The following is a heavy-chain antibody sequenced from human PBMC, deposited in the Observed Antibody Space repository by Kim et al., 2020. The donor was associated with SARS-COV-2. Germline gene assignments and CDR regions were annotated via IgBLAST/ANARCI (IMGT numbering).Heavy chain of an antibody. Sequence: GGSLRLSCAASEFTFSRYSMNWVRQAPGKGLEWVSTTSRFSDYIYYAESVEGRFTISRDNAKNSVYLQMNSLRVDDTAMYYCARDLSLGRPGGFDYWGQGALVTVSS. CDR2: TSRFSDYI. CDR3: ARDLSLGRPGGFDY. V-gene: IGHV3-21*01. D-gene: IGHD3-10*01. CDR1: EFTFSRYS. J-gene: IGHJ4*02.